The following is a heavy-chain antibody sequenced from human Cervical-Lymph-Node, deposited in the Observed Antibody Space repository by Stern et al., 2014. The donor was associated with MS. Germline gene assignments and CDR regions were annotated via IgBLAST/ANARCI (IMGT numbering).Heavy chain of an antibody. CDR1: GGTFNNHV. Sequence: VQLEESGAEVKKPGSSVKVSCKASGGTFNNHVISWVRQDRGQGLEWMGGIVPLFGTPDYARKFQGRVTITADKSTSTVHMVLSSLNREDTGIYYCANRDMGYTYGRHDYWGQGTLVTVS. CDR3: ANRDMGYTYGRHDY. CDR2: IVPLFGTP. V-gene: IGHV1-69*06. D-gene: IGHD5-12*01. J-gene: IGHJ4*02.